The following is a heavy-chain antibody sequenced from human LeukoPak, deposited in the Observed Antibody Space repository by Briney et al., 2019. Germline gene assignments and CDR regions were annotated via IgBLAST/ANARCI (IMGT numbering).Heavy chain of an antibody. CDR2: IWYDGSNK. D-gene: IGHD5-18*01. CDR1: GFTFSSYG. Sequence: GGSLRLPCAASGFTFSSYGMHWVRQAPGKGLEWVAVIWYDGSNKYYADSVKGRFTISRDNSKNTLYLQMNSLRAEDTAVYYCARDGGYSYGYLYYYGMDVWGQGTTVTVSS. V-gene: IGHV3-33*01. J-gene: IGHJ6*02. CDR3: ARDGGYSYGYLYYYGMDV.